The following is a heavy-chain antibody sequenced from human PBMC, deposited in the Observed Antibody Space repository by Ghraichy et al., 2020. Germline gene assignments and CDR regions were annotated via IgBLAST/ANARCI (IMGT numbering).Heavy chain of an antibody. CDR3: ARVQHYYFDY. J-gene: IGHJ4*02. Sequence: SETLSLTCAVSGYSISSGYYWGWIRQPPGKGLEWIGSIYHSGSTYYNPSLKSRVTISVDTSKNQFSLKLSSVTAADTAVYYCARVQHYYFDYWGQGTLVTVSS. CDR1: GYSISSGYY. CDR2: IYHSGST. V-gene: IGHV4-38-2*01.